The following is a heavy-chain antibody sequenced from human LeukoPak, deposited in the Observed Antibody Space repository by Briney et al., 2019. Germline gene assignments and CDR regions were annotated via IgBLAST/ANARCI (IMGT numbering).Heavy chain of an antibody. CDR1: GGIFSSYA. J-gene: IGHJ4*02. CDR2: IMPVFGTT. D-gene: IGHD3-22*01. Sequence: SVKVSCKASGGIFSSYAVSWVRLTPGQGLEWLGGIMPVFGTTTYAQKFQAKVTMTADKSTNTAYLEISSLTSDDTAVYYCARCSPGDSSNFYAVLQYWGQGTQVTVST. V-gene: IGHV1-69*06. CDR3: ARCSPGDSSNFYAVLQY.